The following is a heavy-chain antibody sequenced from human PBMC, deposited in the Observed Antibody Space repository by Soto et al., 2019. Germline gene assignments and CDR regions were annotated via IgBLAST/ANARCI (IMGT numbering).Heavy chain of an antibody. CDR2: IWHDGSNK. CDR1: GFTFSRYG. CDR3: AGVGGQLWSGGYFYYGMDV. Sequence: QVQLVESGGGVVQPGRSLRLSCAASGFTFSRYGMNWVRQAPGKGLEWVAIIWHDGSNKYYEDSVKGRFTISRDNSKNPLYRQLNSLTDEDTGVYYCAGVGGQLWSGGYFYYGMDVWGQGTTVSVSS. D-gene: IGHD3-10*02. V-gene: IGHV3-33*01. J-gene: IGHJ6*02.